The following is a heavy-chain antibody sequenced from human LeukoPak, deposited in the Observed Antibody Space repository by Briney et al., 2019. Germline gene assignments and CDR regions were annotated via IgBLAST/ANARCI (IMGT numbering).Heavy chain of an antibody. V-gene: IGHV4-59*08. CDR3: AKGKGMDV. Sequence: KPSETLSLTCTVSGGSISSYYWSWIRQPPGKGLEWIGYIYYSGSTNYNPSLKSRVTISVDTSKNQFSLKLSSVTAADTAVYYCAKGKGMDVWGQGTTVTVSS. CDR2: IYYSGST. CDR1: GGSISSYY. J-gene: IGHJ6*02.